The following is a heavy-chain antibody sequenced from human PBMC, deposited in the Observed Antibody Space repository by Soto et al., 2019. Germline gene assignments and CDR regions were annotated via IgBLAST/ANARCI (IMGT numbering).Heavy chain of an antibody. Sequence: SETLSLTCTVSGGSISSYYWSWIRQPPGKGLEWIGYIYYSGSTNYNPSLKSRVTISVDTSKNQFSLKLSSVTAADTAVYYCAASYGDYGNWFDPWGQGTLVTVSS. V-gene: IGHV4-59*01. J-gene: IGHJ5*02. CDR2: IYYSGST. CDR1: GGSISSYY. CDR3: AASYGDYGNWFDP. D-gene: IGHD4-17*01.